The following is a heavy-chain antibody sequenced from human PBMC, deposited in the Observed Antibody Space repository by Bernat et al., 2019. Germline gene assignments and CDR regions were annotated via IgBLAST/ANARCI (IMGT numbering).Heavy chain of an antibody. Sequence: QVQLVESVGGVVQPGRSLRLSCAASGFTFSSYGMHWVRQAPGKGLEWVAVISYDGSSKYYADSVKGRFTISRDKSKNTLYLQMNSLSAEDTAVYYCAKGWPIIFLGISDYWGQGTLVTVSS. J-gene: IGHJ4*02. CDR3: AKGWPIIFLGISDY. CDR1: GFTFSSYG. D-gene: IGHD2-21*01. CDR2: ISYDGSSK. V-gene: IGHV3-30*18.